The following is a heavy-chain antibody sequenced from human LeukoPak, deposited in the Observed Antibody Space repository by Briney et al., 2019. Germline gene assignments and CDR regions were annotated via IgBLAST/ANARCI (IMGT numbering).Heavy chain of an antibody. CDR2: IYYSGST. Sequence: SETLSLTCTVSGGSISSSSYYWGWIRQPPGKGLEWIGSIYYSGSTYYNPSLKSRVTISVDTSKNQFSLKLSSVTAADTAVYYCARHPYYGYAFDTWGQGTMVTVSS. CDR1: GGSISSSSYY. CDR3: ARHPYYGYAFDT. V-gene: IGHV4-39*01. J-gene: IGHJ3*02. D-gene: IGHD3-10*01.